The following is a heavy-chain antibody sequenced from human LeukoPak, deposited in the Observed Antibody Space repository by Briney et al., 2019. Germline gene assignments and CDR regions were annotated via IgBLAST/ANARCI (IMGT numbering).Heavy chain of an antibody. CDR2: IYHSGST. Sequence: SETLSLTCAVSGYSISSGYYWGWIRQPPGKGLEWIGSIYHSGSTYYNPSLKSRVTISVDTSKNQFSLKLSSVTAADTAVYYCASVGGSYWGRGTLVTVSS. CDR3: ASVGGSY. V-gene: IGHV4-38-2*01. D-gene: IGHD3-16*01. CDR1: GYSISSGYY. J-gene: IGHJ4*02.